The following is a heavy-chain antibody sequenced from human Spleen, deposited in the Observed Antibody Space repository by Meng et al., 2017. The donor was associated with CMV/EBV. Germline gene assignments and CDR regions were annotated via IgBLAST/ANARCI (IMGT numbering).Heavy chain of an antibody. J-gene: IGHJ4*02. CDR2: IYYSGST. CDR3: ARGAYSSSWTFDY. D-gene: IGHD6-13*01. Sequence: VHLHESGPGLVKPSDTLSLTCAVSGYSISSSNWWGWIRQPPGKGLAWIGYIYYSGSTYYNPSLKSRVTISVDTSKNQFSLKLSSVTAADTAVYYCARGAYSSSWTFDYWGQGTLVTVSS. V-gene: IGHV4-28*03. CDR1: GYSISSSNW.